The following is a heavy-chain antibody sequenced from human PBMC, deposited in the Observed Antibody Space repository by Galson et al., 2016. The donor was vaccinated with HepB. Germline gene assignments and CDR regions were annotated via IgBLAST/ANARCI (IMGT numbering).Heavy chain of an antibody. Sequence: SLRLSCAASGFTFSSYAMSWVRQTPGKGLEWVSSISATGGSTHYADSVKGRFTISRDNSENTLYLQMDSLRAEDTALYYCAEDRTLSSDYFDSWGQGTLVTVSS. CDR2: ISATGGST. J-gene: IGHJ4*02. CDR1: GFTFSSYA. CDR3: AEDRTLSSDYFDS. V-gene: IGHV3-23*01.